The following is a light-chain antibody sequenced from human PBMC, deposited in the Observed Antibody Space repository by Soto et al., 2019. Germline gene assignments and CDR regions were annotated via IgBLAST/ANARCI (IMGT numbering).Light chain of an antibody. V-gene: IGKV3-20*01. Sequence: EIVLTQSPDTLSLSPGERATLSCRASQSVRSTYLAWYQQKPGQAPRLLIYGASSRATDIPDRFTGSGSETDFTLTVSRLEPEEFAVYYCQQYFTSPLTFGGGTKVEMK. CDR2: GAS. CDR1: QSVRSTY. J-gene: IGKJ4*01. CDR3: QQYFTSPLT.